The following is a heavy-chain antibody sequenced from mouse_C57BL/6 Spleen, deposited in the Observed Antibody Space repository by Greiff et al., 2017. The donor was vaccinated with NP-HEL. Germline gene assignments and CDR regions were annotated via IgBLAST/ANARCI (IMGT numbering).Heavy chain of an antibody. CDR2: IDPSDSYT. Sequence: VQLQQPGAELVMPGASVKLSCKASGYTFTSYWMHWVKQRPGQGLEWIGEIDPSDSYTNYNQKFKGKSTLTVDKSSSTAYMQLGSLTSEDSAVYYCAHHYGSSPYWYFDVWGTGTTVTVSS. CDR3: AHHYGSSPYWYFDV. J-gene: IGHJ1*03. CDR1: GYTFTSYW. V-gene: IGHV1-69*01. D-gene: IGHD1-1*01.